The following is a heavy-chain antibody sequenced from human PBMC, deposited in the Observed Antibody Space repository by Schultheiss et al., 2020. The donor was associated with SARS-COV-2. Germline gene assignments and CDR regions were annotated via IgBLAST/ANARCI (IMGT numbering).Heavy chain of an antibody. CDR2: IYTSGST. V-gene: IGHV4-4*07. J-gene: IGHJ4*02. Sequence: SQTLSLTCTVSGGSISSYYWSWIRQPAGKGLEWIGRIYTSGSTNYNPSLKSRVTMSVDTSKNQFSLKLSSVTAADTAVYYCARGLRMYSDIVVVPAATGGLNFDYWGQGTLVTVSS. CDR3: ARGLRMYSDIVVVPAATGGLNFDY. CDR1: GGSISSYY. D-gene: IGHD2-2*01.